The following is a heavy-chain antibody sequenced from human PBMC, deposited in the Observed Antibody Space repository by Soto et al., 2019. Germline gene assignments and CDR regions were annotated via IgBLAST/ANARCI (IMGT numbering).Heavy chain of an antibody. CDR2: INPSGGST. J-gene: IGHJ6*03. D-gene: IGHD2-2*01. CDR1: GYTFPSYY. CDR3: ASESIDIVVVPAAKRYYMDV. V-gene: IGHV1-46*03. Sequence: ASVKVSCKASGYTFPSYYMHWVRQAPGQGLEWMGIINPSGGSTSYAQKFQGRVTMTRDTSTSTVYMELSSLRSEDTAVYYCASESIDIVVVPAAKRYYMDVWGKGTTVTVS.